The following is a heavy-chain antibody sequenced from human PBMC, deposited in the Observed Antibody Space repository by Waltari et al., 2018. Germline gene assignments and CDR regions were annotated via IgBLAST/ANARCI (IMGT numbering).Heavy chain of an antibody. CDR3: ARRGDCGGDCVLGH. D-gene: IGHD2-21*02. J-gene: IGHJ4*02. CDR1: GGSFSAHY. CDR2: VTRGGST. Sequence: QVQLQQWGAGLLKPSETLSLTCTVSGGSFSAHYWAWIRQSPGKGLEWIGEVTRGGSTNYNPSVKSRVTISLDTSKNQFSLKMNSLTAADTAVYYCARRGDCGGDCVLGHWGQGTLVTVSS. V-gene: IGHV4-34*01.